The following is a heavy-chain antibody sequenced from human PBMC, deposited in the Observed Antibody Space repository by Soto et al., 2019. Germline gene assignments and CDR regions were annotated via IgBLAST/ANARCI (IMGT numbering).Heavy chain of an antibody. Sequence: QVQLVQSGAEVKKPGSSVKVSCKASGGTFSSYAISWVRQAPGQGLEWMGGIIPIFGTANYAQKFQGRVTITADESTSTAYMELSSLSAEDTAVYYCARPGRTYGDYVGSRRSYYYYGMDVWGQGTTVTVS. CDR3: ARPGRTYGDYVGSRRSYYYYGMDV. CDR1: GGTFSSYA. J-gene: IGHJ6*02. CDR2: IIPIFGTA. D-gene: IGHD4-17*01. V-gene: IGHV1-69*01.